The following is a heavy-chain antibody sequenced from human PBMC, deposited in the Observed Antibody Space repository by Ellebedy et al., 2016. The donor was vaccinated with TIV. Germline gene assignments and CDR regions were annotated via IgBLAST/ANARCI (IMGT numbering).Heavy chain of an antibody. D-gene: IGHD6-19*01. J-gene: IGHJ4*02. V-gene: IGHV3-74*01. CDR1: GFTFSSYW. CDR3: AKCRHSTGCLLDS. Sequence: GGSLRLSCAASGFTFSSYWMHWVRQAPGKGLVWVSRINSDGSSTSYADSVKGRFTISRDSSKDTLYLEMDSLRADDTAIYYCAKCRHSTGCLLDSWGQGTLVTVSS. CDR2: INSDGSST.